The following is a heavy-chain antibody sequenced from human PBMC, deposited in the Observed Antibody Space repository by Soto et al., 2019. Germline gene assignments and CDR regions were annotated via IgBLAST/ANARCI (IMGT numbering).Heavy chain of an antibody. J-gene: IGHJ4*02. V-gene: IGHV3-33*01. D-gene: IGHD6-19*01. CDR3: TRRFSDGWYSDY. CDR1: GFIFSGYG. Sequence: QVQLVESGGGVVQPGRSLRLSCAASGFIFSGYGMHWVRQAPGKGLEWVAVIWYDGSNENYADSVKGRFTISRDNSKNPLYLQLNSLRAEDTAVYSCTRRFSDGWYSDYWGQGTLVTVSS. CDR2: IWYDGSNE.